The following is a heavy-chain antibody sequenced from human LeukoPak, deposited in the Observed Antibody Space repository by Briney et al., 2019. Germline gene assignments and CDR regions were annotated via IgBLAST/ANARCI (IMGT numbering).Heavy chain of an antibody. V-gene: IGHV3-21*01. D-gene: IGHD6-6*01. CDR1: GFTFSSYS. Sequence: GGSLRLSCAASGFTFSSYSMNWVRQAPEKGLEWVSSISSSSSYIYYADSVKGRFTISRDNAKNSLYLQMNSLRAEDTAVYYCARAGTHSSSLDYWGQGTLVTVSS. CDR3: ARAGTHSSSLDY. CDR2: ISSSSSYI. J-gene: IGHJ4*02.